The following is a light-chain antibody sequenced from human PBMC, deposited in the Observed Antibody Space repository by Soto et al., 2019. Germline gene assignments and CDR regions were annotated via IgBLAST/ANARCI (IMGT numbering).Light chain of an antibody. Sequence: ETVLTQSPVTLSLSPGERVIVSCRASQSVSSSYLAWYQQKPGQAPRLLIYDASNRATGTPARFSGSGSGTDFTLTISSLEPEDFAVYYCQQRRDWPLTFGQGTRLEI. CDR1: QSVSSSY. J-gene: IGKJ5*01. CDR2: DAS. CDR3: QQRRDWPLT. V-gene: IGKV3-11*01.